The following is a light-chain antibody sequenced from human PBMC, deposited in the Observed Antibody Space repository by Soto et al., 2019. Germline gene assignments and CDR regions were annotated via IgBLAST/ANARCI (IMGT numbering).Light chain of an antibody. J-gene: IGKJ5*01. CDR2: GAS. V-gene: IGKV3-20*01. CDR3: QQYERLPIT. CDR1: QSVSRSY. Sequence: EIVLTQSPGTLSLSPGERATLSCRASQSVSRSYLAWYQQKPGQAPRLLIYGASSRATGIPDRFSGSGSGTDFTLIISRLEPEDFAVYYCQQYERLPITFGQGTRLEIK.